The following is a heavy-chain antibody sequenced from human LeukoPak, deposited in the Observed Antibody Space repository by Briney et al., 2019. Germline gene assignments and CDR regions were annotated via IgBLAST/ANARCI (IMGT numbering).Heavy chain of an antibody. V-gene: IGHV4-4*07. CDR3: ARGNNNNVFDS. J-gene: IGHJ4*02. Sequence: SETLSLTCTVSGGSTSSYYWNWIRQPAEKGVEWIGRISTSGSTNSNPSLKSRLTMSLDPSKNQFSLKLSSATAADTGVYYCARGNNNNVFDSWGQGTLATVSS. CDR2: ISTSGST. D-gene: IGHD2-8*01. CDR1: GGSTSSYY.